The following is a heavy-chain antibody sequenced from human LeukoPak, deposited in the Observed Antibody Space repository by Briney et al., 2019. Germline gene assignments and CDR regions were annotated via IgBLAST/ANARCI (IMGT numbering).Heavy chain of an antibody. D-gene: IGHD6-19*01. CDR3: ARHRREQQWPGEQGRLDWFDP. V-gene: IGHV4-39*01. J-gene: IGHJ5*02. CDR2: IYYSGST. Sequence: SETLSLTCTVSGGSISSSSYYWGWIRQPPGKGLEWIGSIYYSGSTYYNPSLESRVTISVDTSKNQFSLKLSSVTAADTAVYYCARHRREQQWPGEQGRLDWFDPWGQGTLVTVSS. CDR1: GGSISSSSYY.